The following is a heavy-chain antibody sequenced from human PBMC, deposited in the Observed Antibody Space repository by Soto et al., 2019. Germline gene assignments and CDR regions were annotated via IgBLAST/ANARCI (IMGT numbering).Heavy chain of an antibody. CDR2: TIPALGKT. Sequence: SVKVSCKASGGTFSNYSFSWVLQAPGQGLEWMGGTIPALGKTHYIEKFQGRVTITVDDATRTVYMEVRDLTSEDTAIYYCARGPFRPSAMDVWGQGTTVTVSS. J-gene: IGHJ6*02. CDR3: ARGPFRPSAMDV. V-gene: IGHV1-69*10. CDR1: GGTFSNYS. D-gene: IGHD3-10*01.